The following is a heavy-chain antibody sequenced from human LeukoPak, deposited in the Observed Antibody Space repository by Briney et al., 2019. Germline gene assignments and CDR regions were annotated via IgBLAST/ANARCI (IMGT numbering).Heavy chain of an antibody. CDR1: GFTFSSYA. D-gene: IGHD4-17*01. J-gene: IGHJ6*02. V-gene: IGHV3-23*01. Sequence: GGSLRLSCAASGFTFSSYAMSWVRQAPGKGLEWVSAISGSGGSTYYADSVKGRFTISRDNSKNTLYLQMNSLRAEDTAVYYCAKDGRSYGDPYGMDVWGQGTTDTVSS. CDR2: ISGSGGST. CDR3: AKDGRSYGDPYGMDV.